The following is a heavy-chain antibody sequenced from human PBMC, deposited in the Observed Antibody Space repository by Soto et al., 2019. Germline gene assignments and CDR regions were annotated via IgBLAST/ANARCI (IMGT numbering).Heavy chain of an antibody. V-gene: IGHV4-30-4*01. D-gene: IGHD1-26*01. Sequence: SETPSLTCTVSGGSISSGDYYWSWIRQPPGKGLEWIGYIYYSGSTYYNPSLKSRVTISVDTSKNQFSLKLSSVTAADTAVYYCARSLGAKIDYWGQGTLVTVSS. CDR1: GGSISSGDYY. CDR2: IYYSGST. CDR3: ARSLGAKIDY. J-gene: IGHJ4*02.